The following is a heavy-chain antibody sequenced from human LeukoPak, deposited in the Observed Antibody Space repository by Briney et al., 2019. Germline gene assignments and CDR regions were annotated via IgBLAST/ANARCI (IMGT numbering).Heavy chain of an antibody. Sequence: MSSETLSLTCTVSGGSISSSSYYWGWIRQPPGKGLECIGTIYYSGSTYYNPSLKSRVTISVDTSKNQFSLKLSSVTAADTAVYYCARLVPSPGDFWSAYADYWGQGTLVTVSS. CDR2: IYYSGST. CDR3: ARLVPSPGDFWSAYADY. CDR1: GGSISSSSYY. V-gene: IGHV4-39*01. J-gene: IGHJ4*02. D-gene: IGHD3-3*01.